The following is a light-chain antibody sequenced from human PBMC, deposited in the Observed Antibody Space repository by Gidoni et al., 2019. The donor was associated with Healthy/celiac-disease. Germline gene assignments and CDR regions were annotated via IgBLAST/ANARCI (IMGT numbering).Light chain of an antibody. CDR3: QQSYSTPQA. CDR1: QSISSY. Sequence: DIQMTQSPSSLSASVGDRVTITCRASQSISSYLNWYQQKPGKAPKLLIYAASSLQSGVPSRCSGSGSGTDFTLTISSLQPEDFATYYCQQSYSTPQAFGQXTKVEIK. J-gene: IGKJ1*01. CDR2: AAS. V-gene: IGKV1-39*01.